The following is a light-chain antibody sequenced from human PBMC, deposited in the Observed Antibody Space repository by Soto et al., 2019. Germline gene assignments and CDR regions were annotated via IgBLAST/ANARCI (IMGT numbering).Light chain of an antibody. CDR3: QQLSSYPVT. J-gene: IGKJ1*01. CDR1: QDIGIY. CDR2: AAS. V-gene: IGKV1-9*01. Sequence: IQLTQSPSSLSASVGDRVTITCRASQDIGIYLAWYQQKPGKAPNLLIYAASSLQRGVPSRFSGSGSGTDFTLTIRSLQPEDFATYHCQQLSSYPVTFGPGTKVDI.